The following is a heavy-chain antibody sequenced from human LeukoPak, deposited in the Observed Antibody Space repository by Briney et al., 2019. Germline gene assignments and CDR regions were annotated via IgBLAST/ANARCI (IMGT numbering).Heavy chain of an antibody. Sequence: ASVKVSCKVSGYTLTELSIHWVRQAPGKGLEWMGSFDPEDGKTIYTQRFQGRATMTEDTSTDTAYMELSSLRSEDTAVYYCATEELDYWGQGTLVTVSS. CDR1: GYTLTELS. CDR2: FDPEDGKT. CDR3: ATEELDY. V-gene: IGHV1-24*01. D-gene: IGHD1-7*01. J-gene: IGHJ4*02.